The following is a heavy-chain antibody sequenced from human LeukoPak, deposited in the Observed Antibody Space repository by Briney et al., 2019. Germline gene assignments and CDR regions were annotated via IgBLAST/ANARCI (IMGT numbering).Heavy chain of an antibody. CDR3: ARGAPKEIQLWLRLRGVAFDI. D-gene: IGHD5-18*01. J-gene: IGHJ3*02. Sequence: SETLSLTCSVSGGSVSSYYWSWIRQSPGKGLEWIGYIHNSGRTNYNPSLKSRVTGFVDTSKNQVSLRLSSVTAADTAVYYCARGAPKEIQLWLRLRGVAFDIWGQGTMVTVSS. CDR2: IHNSGRT. CDR1: GGSVSSYY. V-gene: IGHV4-4*08.